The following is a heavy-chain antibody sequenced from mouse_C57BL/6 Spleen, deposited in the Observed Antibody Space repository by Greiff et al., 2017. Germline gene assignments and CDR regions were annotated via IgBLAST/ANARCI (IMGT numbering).Heavy chain of an antibody. V-gene: IGHV1-15*01. Sequence: VQLQQSGAELVRPGASVTLSCKASGYTFTDYEMHWVKQTPVHGLEWIGAIDPETGGTAYNQKFKGKAILTADKSSSTAYMELRSLTSEDSAVYYCTRGEAYYSNYEGDWGQGTTLTVSS. CDR1: GYTFTDYE. D-gene: IGHD2-5*01. J-gene: IGHJ2*01. CDR2: IDPETGGT. CDR3: TRGEAYYSNYEGD.